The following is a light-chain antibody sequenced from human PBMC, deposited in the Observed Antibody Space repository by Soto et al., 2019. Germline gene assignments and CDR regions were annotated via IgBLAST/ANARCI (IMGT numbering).Light chain of an antibody. CDR2: AAS. Sequence: DIQLTQSPSFLSAYVGDRVAITCRASQDISSHLVWYQQKPGEAPQLLIFAASTLQSGVPSRFSGSRSETEFTLTIDGLQPEDFPTYYCQQFNSYPITFGQGTR. J-gene: IGKJ5*01. V-gene: IGKV1-9*01. CDR3: QQFNSYPIT. CDR1: QDISSH.